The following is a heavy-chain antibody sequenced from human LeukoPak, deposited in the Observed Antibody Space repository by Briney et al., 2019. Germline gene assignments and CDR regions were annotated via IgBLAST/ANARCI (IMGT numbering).Heavy chain of an antibody. J-gene: IGHJ4*02. V-gene: IGHV3-11*01. CDR3: VRVSGSSGWYGGDFDY. D-gene: IGHD6-19*01. CDR1: GFTFSDYY. Sequence: GGSLRLSCAASGFTFSDYYMSWIRQAPGKGLEWISYISHRVSDVQYADSVKGRFTISRDNAKNSLYLQMNSLRAEDTAVYYCVRVSGSSGWYGGDFDYWGQGTLVTVSS. CDR2: ISHRVSDV.